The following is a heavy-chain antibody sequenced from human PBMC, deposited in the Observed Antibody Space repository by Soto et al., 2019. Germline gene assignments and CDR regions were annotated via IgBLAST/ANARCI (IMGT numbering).Heavy chain of an antibody. CDR3: ARTHYDFRSGDYCYYGIDV. V-gene: IGHV6-1*01. D-gene: IGHD3-3*01. CDR1: GNSVSSNSAA. CDR2: TYYRSKWYN. Sequence: QSQTLSLTCAISGNSVSSNSAAWNWIRQSPSRGLEWLGRTYYRSKWYNDYAVSVKSRITINPDTSKNQFSLQLNSVTPEDTAVYYCARTHYDFRSGDYCYYGIDVWGQGTTVTVSS. J-gene: IGHJ6*02.